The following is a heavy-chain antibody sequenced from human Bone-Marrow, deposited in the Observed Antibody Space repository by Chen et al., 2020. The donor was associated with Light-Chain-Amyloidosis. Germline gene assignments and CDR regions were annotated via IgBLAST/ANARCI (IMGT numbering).Heavy chain of an antibody. CDR2: ISASGTYT. Sequence: QVHLVESGGGLVKPGGSLRLSCAASGTLVSDYFMTWIRQAPGKGLEWVSYISASGTYTNYADSVKGRFTISRDDTRNSVDLQMNSLRGEDTAVYYCVREESPVHGGAFDLWGQGAMVSVSS. CDR1: GTLVSDYF. V-gene: IGHV3-11*05. CDR3: VREESPVHGGAFDL. J-gene: IGHJ3*01. D-gene: IGHD1-1*01.